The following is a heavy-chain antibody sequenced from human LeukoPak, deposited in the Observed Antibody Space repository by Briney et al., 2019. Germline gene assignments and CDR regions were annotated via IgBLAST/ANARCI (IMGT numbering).Heavy chain of an antibody. D-gene: IGHD2-2*02. CDR3: ARHARDCSSTSCYMIDY. J-gene: IGHJ4*02. Sequence: SETLSLTCAVSGYSISSGYYWGWIRQPPGKELEWIGSIYHSGSTYYNPSLKSRVTISVDTSKNQFSLKLSSVTAADTAVYYCARHARDCSSTSCYMIDYWGQGTLVTVSS. V-gene: IGHV4-38-2*01. CDR2: IYHSGST. CDR1: GYSISSGYY.